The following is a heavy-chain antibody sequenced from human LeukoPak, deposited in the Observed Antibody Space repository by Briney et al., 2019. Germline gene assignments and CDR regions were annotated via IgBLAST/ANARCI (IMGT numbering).Heavy chain of an antibody. D-gene: IGHD7-27*01. J-gene: IGHJ4*02. CDR1: GFTFSSYG. CDR3: AKDGGLWVSAHWGDS. Sequence: GRSLRLSCAASGFTFSSYGMHWVRQAPGKGLEWVAVIWYDGSNKYYADSVKGRFTVSRDNSKNTLFLQMNSLRAEDTAVYYCAKDGGLWVSAHWGDSWGRGTLVTVSS. CDR2: IWYDGSNK. V-gene: IGHV3-33*06.